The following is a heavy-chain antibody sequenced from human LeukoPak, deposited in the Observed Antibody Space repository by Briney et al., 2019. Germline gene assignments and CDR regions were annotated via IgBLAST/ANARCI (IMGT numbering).Heavy chain of an antibody. Sequence: PGGSLRLSCAASGFTFSSYAMSWVRQAPGKGLEWVSTISSSGGGTYYADSVKGRFTISRDNSKNTLYLQMNSLRAGDTAVYYCAKDSPYYSGSGSFDYWGQGTLVTVSS. V-gene: IGHV3-23*01. CDR3: AKDSPYYSGSGSFDY. CDR1: GFTFSSYA. CDR2: ISSSGGGT. D-gene: IGHD3-10*01. J-gene: IGHJ4*02.